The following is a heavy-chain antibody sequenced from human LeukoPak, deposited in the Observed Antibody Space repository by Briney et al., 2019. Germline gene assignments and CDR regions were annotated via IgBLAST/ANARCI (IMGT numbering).Heavy chain of an antibody. Sequence: GGSLRLSCAASGFTFSDYGMHWVRQAPGKGLEWVALISYDGGNKFYADSVRDRFTISRDNSKNTLFLQMNSLKTEDTAMYYCAKVFEVRGARRPKDYWGQGTLVIVSS. CDR3: AKVFEVRGARRPKDY. D-gene: IGHD3-10*01. V-gene: IGHV3-30*18. CDR1: GFTFSDYG. CDR2: ISYDGGNK. J-gene: IGHJ4*02.